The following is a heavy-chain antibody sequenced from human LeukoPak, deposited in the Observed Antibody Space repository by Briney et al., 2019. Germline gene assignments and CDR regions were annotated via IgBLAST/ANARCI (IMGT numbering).Heavy chain of an antibody. CDR2: IWYDGSNK. Sequence: GGSLRLSCVASGFIFSNYGMHWVRQAPGKGLEWVAVIWYDGSNKYYADSVKGRFTISRDNSKNTLYLQMNSLRAEDTAVYYCAKDRRMVTAYYFDYWGQGTLVTVSS. V-gene: IGHV3-33*06. CDR3: AKDRRMVTAYYFDY. CDR1: GFIFSNYG. D-gene: IGHD5-18*01. J-gene: IGHJ4*02.